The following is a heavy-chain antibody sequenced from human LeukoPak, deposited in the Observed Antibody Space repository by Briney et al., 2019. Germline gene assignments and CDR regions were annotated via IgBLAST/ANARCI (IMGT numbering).Heavy chain of an antibody. Sequence: PSETLSLTCTVSGGSISSYYWSWIRQPPGKGLEWIGYIYYSGSTNYNPSLKSRVTISVDKSKNQFSLKLSSVTAADTAVYYCARVSVGATNYYGMDVWGQGTTVTVSS. V-gene: IGHV4-59*12. D-gene: IGHD1-26*01. CDR2: IYYSGST. J-gene: IGHJ6*02. CDR1: GGSISSYY. CDR3: ARVSVGATNYYGMDV.